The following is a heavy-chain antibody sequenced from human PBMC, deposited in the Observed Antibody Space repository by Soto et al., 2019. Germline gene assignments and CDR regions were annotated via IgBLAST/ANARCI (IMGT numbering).Heavy chain of an antibody. D-gene: IGHD1-26*01. CDR2: ISAYNGNT. Sequence: ASVKVSCKASGYTFTSYGISWVRQAPGQGLEWMGWISAYNGNTNYAQKLQGRVTMTTDTSTSTAYMELRSLRSDDTAVYYCARDTRYSILSGYYFDYWGQGTLVTVSS. V-gene: IGHV1-18*01. J-gene: IGHJ4*02. CDR3: ARDTRYSILSGYYFDY. CDR1: GYTFTSYG.